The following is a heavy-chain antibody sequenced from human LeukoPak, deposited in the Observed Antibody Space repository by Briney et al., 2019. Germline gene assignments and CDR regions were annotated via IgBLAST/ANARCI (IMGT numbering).Heavy chain of an antibody. Sequence: GGSLRLSCAASGFTFSSYAMSWVRQAPGKGLEWVSVIYSGGSTYYADSVKGRFTISRDNSENTLYLQMNSLRAEDTAVYYCAGRRYCSGGSCYGFDYWGQGTLVTVSS. J-gene: IGHJ4*02. CDR2: IYSGGST. V-gene: IGHV3-66*01. CDR3: AGRRYCSGGSCYGFDY. D-gene: IGHD2-15*01. CDR1: GFTFSSYA.